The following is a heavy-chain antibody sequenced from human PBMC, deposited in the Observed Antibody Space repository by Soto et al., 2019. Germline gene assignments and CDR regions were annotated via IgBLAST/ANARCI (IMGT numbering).Heavy chain of an antibody. CDR3: ARGASAQPYYSYGMDV. J-gene: IGHJ6*02. CDR1: GYTFTGYY. V-gene: IGHV1-2*02. CDR2: INPNSGGT. D-gene: IGHD6-19*01. Sequence: ASVKVSCKASGYTFTGYYMHWVRQAPGEGLEWMVWINPNSGGTNYAQKFQGRVTMTRDTSIITAYMELSRLRSDDTAVSYCARGASAQPYYSYGMDVWGPGTTLAVSS.